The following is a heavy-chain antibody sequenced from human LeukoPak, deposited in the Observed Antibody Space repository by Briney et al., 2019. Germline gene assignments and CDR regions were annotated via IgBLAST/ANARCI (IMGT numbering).Heavy chain of an antibody. V-gene: IGHV3-66*01. J-gene: IGHJ4*02. CDR2: IYSSGSA. CDR3: ARDSHYDFWTGYSDS. CDR1: GFAVSTSY. D-gene: IGHD3-3*01. Sequence: GGSLRLSCAASGFAVSTSYINWVRQAPGRGLEWVSVIYSSGSAFYADSVEGRFIVSRDNSKNTLYLQMNSLRAEDTAVYYCARDSHYDFWTGYSDSWGQGTLVTVPS.